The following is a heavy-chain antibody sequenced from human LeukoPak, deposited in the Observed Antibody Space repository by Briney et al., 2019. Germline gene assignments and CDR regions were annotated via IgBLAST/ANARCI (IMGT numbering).Heavy chain of an antibody. J-gene: IGHJ5*02. CDR1: GYTFTDYY. CDR3: ARALYYYDPFRWFDP. D-gene: IGHD3-22*01. CDR2: INSNSGGP. V-gene: IGHV1-2*02. Sequence: GASVKVSCKTSGYTFTDYYMHWVRQAPGQGLEWMGWINSNSGGPKYAQKFQGRVTMTRDTSISTAYMELSRLRSDDTAVYYCARALYYYDPFRWFDPWGQGTLVTVSS.